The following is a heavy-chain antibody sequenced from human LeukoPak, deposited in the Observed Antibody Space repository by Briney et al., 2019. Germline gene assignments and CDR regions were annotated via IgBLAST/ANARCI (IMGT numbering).Heavy chain of an antibody. V-gene: IGHV4-38-2*02. Sequence: PSETLSLTCTVSGGSISSYYWSWIRQPPGKGLEWIGSIYHSGSTYYNPSLKSRVTISVDTSKNQFSLKLSSVTAADTAVYYCARADYYDSSGYTTKVDFDYWGQGTLVTVSS. J-gene: IGHJ4*02. CDR1: GGSISSYY. CDR3: ARADYYDSSGYTTKVDFDY. CDR2: IYHSGST. D-gene: IGHD3-22*01.